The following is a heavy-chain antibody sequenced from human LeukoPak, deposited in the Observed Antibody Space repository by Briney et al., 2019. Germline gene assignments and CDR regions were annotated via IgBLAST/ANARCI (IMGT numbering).Heavy chain of an antibody. J-gene: IGHJ3*02. CDR2: IYYSGST. Sequence: SETLSLTCTVSGGSISSYYWSWIRQPPGKGLEWIGYIYYSGSTNYNPSLKSRVTTSVDTSKNQFSLKLSSVTAADTAVYYCARDRYYYDSSGYYHDAFDIWGQGTMVTVSS. V-gene: IGHV4-59*01. D-gene: IGHD3-22*01. CDR3: ARDRYYYDSSGYYHDAFDI. CDR1: GGSISSYY.